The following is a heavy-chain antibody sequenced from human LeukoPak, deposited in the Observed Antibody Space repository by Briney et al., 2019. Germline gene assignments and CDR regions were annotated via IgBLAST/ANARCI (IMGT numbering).Heavy chain of an antibody. CDR2: ISGSGGST. D-gene: IGHD3-3*01. CDR1: AFTFSSYA. J-gene: IGHJ6*03. CDR3: ARPPYFDFRSGFYSDHYYYMEV. Sequence: GGSLRLSCAASAFTFSSYAMSWVRQAPGKGLEWVSDISGSGGSTYYADSVKGRFTISRDNAKNSLYLQMNSLRAEDTAVYFCARPPYFDFRSGFYSDHYYYMEVWGKGTSVTVSS. V-gene: IGHV3-23*01.